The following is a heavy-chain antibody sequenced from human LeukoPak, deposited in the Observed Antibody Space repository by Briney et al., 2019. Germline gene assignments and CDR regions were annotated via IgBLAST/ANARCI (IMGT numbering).Heavy chain of an antibody. CDR2: IKQDGSEK. CDR3: ARDRRLALLPAAMGWFDP. Sequence: GGSPRLSCAASGFTFSSYWMSWVRQAPGKGLEWVANIKQDGSEKYYVDSVKGRFTISRDNAKNSLYLQMNSLRAEDTAVYYCARDRRLALLPAAMGWFDPWGQGTLVTVSS. V-gene: IGHV3-7*01. J-gene: IGHJ5*02. CDR1: GFTFSSYW. D-gene: IGHD2-2*01.